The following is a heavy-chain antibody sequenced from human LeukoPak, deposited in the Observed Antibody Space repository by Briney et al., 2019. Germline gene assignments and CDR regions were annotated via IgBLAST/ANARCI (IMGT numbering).Heavy chain of an antibody. J-gene: IGHJ3*02. CDR1: EYTFTSSW. CDR2: VFPGDSDT. Sequence: GESLKISCQGSEYTFTSSWIGWVRQMPGKGLEWWGSVFPGDSDTRYLPSFEGQVTISADKAINTAYLQWSSLKASDTAMYYCARHRGAKDGSDIWGQGTMVTVAS. V-gene: IGHV5-51*01. CDR3: ARHRGAKDGSDI. D-gene: IGHD1-26*01.